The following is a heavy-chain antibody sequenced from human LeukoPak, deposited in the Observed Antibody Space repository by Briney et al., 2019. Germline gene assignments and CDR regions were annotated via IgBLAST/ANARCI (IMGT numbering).Heavy chain of an antibody. CDR1: GGTFSNYA. CDR2: IIPLLDIA. CDR3: ARASYYYDSSGYPGYYFDY. D-gene: IGHD3-22*01. J-gene: IGHJ4*02. V-gene: IGHV1-69*04. Sequence: SVKVSCKASGGTFSNYAISWVRQAPGQGLEWMGRIIPLLDIADYAQKFQGRVTITADKSTSTAYMELSSLRSEDTAVYYCARASYYYDSSGYPGYYFDYWGQGTLVTVSS.